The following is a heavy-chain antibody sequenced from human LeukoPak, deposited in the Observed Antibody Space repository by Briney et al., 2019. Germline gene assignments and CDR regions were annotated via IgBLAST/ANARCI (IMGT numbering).Heavy chain of an antibody. D-gene: IGHD3-3*01. CDR1: GFTFSSYE. Sequence: GGSLRLSCAASGFTFSSYEMNWVRQAPGKGLEWVSSISSSSSYIYYADSVKGRFTISRDNAKNSLYLQMNSLRAEDTAVYYCARADFWSGQAHMDVWGKGTTVTVSS. V-gene: IGHV3-21*01. CDR3: ARADFWSGQAHMDV. J-gene: IGHJ6*03. CDR2: ISSSSSYI.